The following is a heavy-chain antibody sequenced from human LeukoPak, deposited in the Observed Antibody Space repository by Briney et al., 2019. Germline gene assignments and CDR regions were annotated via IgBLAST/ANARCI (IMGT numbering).Heavy chain of an antibody. J-gene: IGHJ4*02. CDR2: IDWNSGTI. CDR1: GFTFDDFA. Sequence: GGSLRLSCTASGFTFDDFAIHWVRQAPGKDLEWVSGIDWNSGTIGYADSVKDRFTISRDNAKNSLYLQMNSLRAEDTAFYCCAKDIGSTSPGGGFGYWGQGTLLTVSS. CDR3: AKDIGSTSPGGGFGY. V-gene: IGHV3-9*01. D-gene: IGHD2-2*01.